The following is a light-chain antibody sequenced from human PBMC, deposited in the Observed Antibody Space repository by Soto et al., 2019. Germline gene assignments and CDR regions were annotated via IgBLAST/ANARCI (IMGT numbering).Light chain of an antibody. CDR2: SNN. CDR3: ASWDDRLGAVI. CDR1: SSNIGGTNY. Sequence: QSALTQQPSASGTPGQRVFISCSGGSSNIGGTNYAYWYQQLPGAAPKLLMHSNNLRPSGVPERISGSKSGTSASLAISGLRSEDEAVYYCASWDDRLGAVIFGGGTKVTVL. V-gene: IGLV1-47*02. J-gene: IGLJ2*01.